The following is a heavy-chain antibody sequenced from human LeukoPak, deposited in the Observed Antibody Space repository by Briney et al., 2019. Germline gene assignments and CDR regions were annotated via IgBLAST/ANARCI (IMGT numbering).Heavy chain of an antibody. V-gene: IGHV4-59*08. CDR1: GGSISSYY. CDR3: ARLSLPRGYSSYESK. J-gene: IGHJ4*02. CDR2: IYYSGST. D-gene: IGHD5-12*01. Sequence: SETLSLTCTVSGGSISSYYWSWIRQPPGKGLEWIGYIYYSGSTNYNPSLKSRVTISVDTSKNQFSLKLSSVTAADTAVYYCARLSLPRGYSSYESKWGQRTLVTVSS.